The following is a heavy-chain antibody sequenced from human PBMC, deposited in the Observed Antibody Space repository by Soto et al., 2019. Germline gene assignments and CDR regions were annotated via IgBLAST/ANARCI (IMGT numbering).Heavy chain of an antibody. D-gene: IGHD2-21*02. Sequence: GGSLRLSCSASGLTFSSYGMHWVRQAPGQGLEYISSISNDGGTIHYADSVRGRFTISRDNSKSTLYLQMSSLGAEDTAVYYCVKDQCTDCPPGYYYHGMDVCGQGTTVTVSS. V-gene: IGHV3-64D*06. CDR3: VKDQCTDCPPGYYYHGMDV. CDR2: ISNDGGTI. CDR1: GLTFSSYG. J-gene: IGHJ6*02.